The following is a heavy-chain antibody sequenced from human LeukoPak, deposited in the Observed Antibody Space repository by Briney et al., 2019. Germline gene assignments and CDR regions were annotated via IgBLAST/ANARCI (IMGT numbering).Heavy chain of an antibody. D-gene: IGHD4/OR15-4a*01. V-gene: IGHV4-39*01. CDR1: GGSISSSSYY. J-gene: IGHJ3*02. Sequence: SETLSLTCTVPGGSISSSSYYWGWIRQPPGKGLEWIGSIYYSGSTYYNPFLKSRVTISVDTSKNQFSLKLSSVTAADTAVYYCARQTLRLTDAFDIWGQGTMVTVSS. CDR2: IYYSGST. CDR3: ARQTLRLTDAFDI.